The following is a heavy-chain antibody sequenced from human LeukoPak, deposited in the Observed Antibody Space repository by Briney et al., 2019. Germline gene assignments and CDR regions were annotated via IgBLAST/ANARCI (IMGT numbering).Heavy chain of an antibody. CDR1: GDSINSGSYY. CDR3: VRHRRSGLRQPCDL. V-gene: IGHV4-39*01. J-gene: IGHJ3*01. CDR2: FLYIASP. Sequence: SETLSLICAVSGDSINSGSYYWGWIRQSPGKGLEWIGSFLYIASPYYNPSLKSRVTISVDTANNQFSLSLSSLTAADTGLYYCVRHRRSGLRQPCDLWGQGTKVAVSS. D-gene: IGHD4-17*01.